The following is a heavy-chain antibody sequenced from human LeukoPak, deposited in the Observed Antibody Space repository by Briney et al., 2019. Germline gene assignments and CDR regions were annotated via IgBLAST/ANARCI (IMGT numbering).Heavy chain of an antibody. CDR1: GNYW. CDR2: INSDGSWT. Sequence: GGSLRLSYAASGNYWMHWVRQVPGKGLVWVSHINSDGSWTSYADSVKGRFTISKDNAKNTVYLQMNSLRAEDTAVYYCVSFYKTYWGRGTLVTVSS. D-gene: IGHD2/OR15-2a*01. J-gene: IGHJ4*02. CDR3: VSFYKTY. V-gene: IGHV3-74*01.